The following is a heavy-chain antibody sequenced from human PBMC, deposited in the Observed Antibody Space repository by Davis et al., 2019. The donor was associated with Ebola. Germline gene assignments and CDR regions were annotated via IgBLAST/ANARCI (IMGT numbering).Heavy chain of an antibody. J-gene: IGHJ5*02. D-gene: IGHD3-16*01. Sequence: MPSETLSLTCTVSGGSFSSCSYYWSWIRQPPGKGLEWIGYIYYSGSTNYNPSLKSRVTTSVDTSKNQFSLKLSSVTDADTAVYYCARDEGDWWFDPWGQGTLVTVSS. CDR3: ARDEGDWWFDP. CDR1: GGSFSSCSYY. CDR2: IYYSGST. V-gene: IGHV4-61*01.